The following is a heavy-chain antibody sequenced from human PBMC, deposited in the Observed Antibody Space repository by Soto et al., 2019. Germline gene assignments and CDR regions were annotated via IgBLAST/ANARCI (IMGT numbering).Heavy chain of an antibody. CDR2: IYYSGST. CDR1: GGSISSGGYY. Sequence: SETLSLTCTVSGGSISSGGYYWSWIRQHPGKGLEWIGYIYYSGSTYYNPSLKSRVTISVDTSKNQFSLKLSSVTAADTAVYYCARDEIIPLPGNYYYYGMDVWGQGTTVTVSS. J-gene: IGHJ6*02. D-gene: IGHD2-21*01. CDR3: ARDEIIPLPGNYYYYGMDV. V-gene: IGHV4-31*03.